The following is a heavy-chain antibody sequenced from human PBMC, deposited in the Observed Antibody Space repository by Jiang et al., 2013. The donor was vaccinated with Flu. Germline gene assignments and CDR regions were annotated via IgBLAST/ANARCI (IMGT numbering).Heavy chain of an antibody. CDR1: GFTLSSYA. Sequence: VQLVESGGGVVQPGRSLRLSCAASGFTLSSYAMHWVRQAPGKGLEWVAVISYDGSNKYYADSVKGRFTISRDNSKNTLYLQMNSLRAEDTAVYYCARSLEPSSMVTSGCGYWGQGTLVTVS. CDR3: ARSLEPSSMVTSGCGY. J-gene: IGHJ4*02. D-gene: IGHD5-18*01. CDR2: ISYDGSNK. V-gene: IGHV3-30*04.